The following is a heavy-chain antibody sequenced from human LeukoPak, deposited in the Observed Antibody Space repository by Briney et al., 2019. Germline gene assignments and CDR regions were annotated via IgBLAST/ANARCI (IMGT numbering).Heavy chain of an antibody. CDR1: GYIFTDYY. Sequence: VASVKVSCKASGYIFTDYYLHWVRQAPGQGLEWMGWINPNSGDTNYAQKFQGRVTMTRDTSISTAYMELSRLRSDDTAVYYCARDISPMSVDWPDYWGQGTLVTVSS. V-gene: IGHV1-2*02. D-gene: IGHD3-9*01. CDR2: INPNSGDT. J-gene: IGHJ4*02. CDR3: ARDISPMSVDWPDY.